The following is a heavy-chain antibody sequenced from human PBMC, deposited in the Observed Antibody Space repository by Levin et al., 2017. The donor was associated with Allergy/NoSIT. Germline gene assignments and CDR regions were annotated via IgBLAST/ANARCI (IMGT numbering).Heavy chain of an antibody. Sequence: SETLSLTCTVSAGSISNTSSYWVWIRQPPGKGLEWIGIVYYSGTTYYNPSLKRRVTISVDTSKNEFYLKRTSVTAADTAVYYCTRAAHYYDSGGYGGWFDPWGQGTLVTVSS. CDR2: VYYSGTT. V-gene: IGHV4-39*07. CDR3: TRAAHYYDSGGYGGWFDP. D-gene: IGHD3-22*01. CDR1: AGSISNTSSY. J-gene: IGHJ5*02.